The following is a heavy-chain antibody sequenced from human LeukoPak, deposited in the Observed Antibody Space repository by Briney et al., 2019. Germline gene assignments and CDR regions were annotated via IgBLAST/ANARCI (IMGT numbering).Heavy chain of an antibody. CDR3: ARGGNRFGGFYFDY. CDR2: IHHSGRS. V-gene: IGHV4-31*03. D-gene: IGHD3-10*01. J-gene: IGHJ4*02. Sequence: SQTLSLTCTVSADSLSSGHYWAWIRQFPGKGLESIGFIHHSGRSRHNPSLKDRVAISVDTSRKQFALKLSSVTAADTAMYYCARGGNRFGGFYFDYWGQGIQVIVSS. CDR1: ADSLSSGHY.